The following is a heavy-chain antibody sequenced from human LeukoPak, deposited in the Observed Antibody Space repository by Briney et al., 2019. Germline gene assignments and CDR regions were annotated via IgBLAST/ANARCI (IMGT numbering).Heavy chain of an antibody. J-gene: IGHJ5*02. D-gene: IGHD3-16*01. V-gene: IGHV3-7*01. CDR3: ARLLGESTIYDL. Sequence: GGSLRLSCAASGFTFSHYSMHWVRQAPGKGLEWVASIKQDGSEKYYVDSVKGRFIISRDNAKNSLSLQMNSLRAEDTAMYYCARLLGESTIYDLWGQGTLVTVSS. CDR2: IKQDGSEK. CDR1: GFTFSHYS.